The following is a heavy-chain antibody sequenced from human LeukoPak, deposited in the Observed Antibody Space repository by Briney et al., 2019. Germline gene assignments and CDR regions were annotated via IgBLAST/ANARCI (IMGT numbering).Heavy chain of an antibody. D-gene: IGHD2-21*01. CDR2: IILIFGST. V-gene: IGHV1-69*13. J-gene: IGHJ4*02. CDR3: ARGITGPGVAVIEGAFDS. Sequence: SVKVSCKASGGSFGNYAISWVRQAPGQGLEWMGGIILIFGSTSYTQKFQGRDTVTADESTSTAYMELSSLRSEDTAVYYCARGITGPGVAVIEGAFDSWGQGTLITVSS. CDR1: GGSFGNYA.